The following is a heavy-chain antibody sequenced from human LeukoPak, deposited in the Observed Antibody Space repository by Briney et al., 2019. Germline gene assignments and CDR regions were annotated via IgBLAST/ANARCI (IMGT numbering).Heavy chain of an antibody. CDR2: IKSDGSEK. Sequence: PGGSLRLSCAASGLTFRDYWMNWVRQTPGKGLEWVAVIKSDGSEKYYVDSVKGRFTISRDNAKNSLYLQLNSLRVEDTAVYYCARDLRGDTNNWLDPWGQGTLVTVSS. D-gene: IGHD3-10*01. V-gene: IGHV3-7*01. CDR1: GLTFRDYW. J-gene: IGHJ5*02. CDR3: ARDLRGDTNNWLDP.